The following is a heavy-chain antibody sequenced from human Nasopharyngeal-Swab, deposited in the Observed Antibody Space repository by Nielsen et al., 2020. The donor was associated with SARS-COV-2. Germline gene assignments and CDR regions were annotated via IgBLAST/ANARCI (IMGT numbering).Heavy chain of an antibody. Sequence: GGSLRLSCAASGFTFSSYGLHWVRQAPGKGLEWVAVIWYDGSNKYYADPVKGRFTISRDNSKNTLYLQMNSLRAEDTAVYYCSRGTYGDYDVYYFDYWGQGTLVTVSS. D-gene: IGHD4-17*01. CDR2: IWYDGSNK. V-gene: IGHV3-33*01. J-gene: IGHJ4*02. CDR3: SRGTYGDYDVYYFDY. CDR1: GFTFSSYG.